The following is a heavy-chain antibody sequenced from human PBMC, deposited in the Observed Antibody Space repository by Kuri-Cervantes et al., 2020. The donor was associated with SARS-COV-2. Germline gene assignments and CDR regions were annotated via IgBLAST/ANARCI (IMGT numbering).Heavy chain of an antibody. CDR3: AKIAAAGTTGGYYFGY. V-gene: IGHV1-69*10. CDR1: GGTFSSYA. CDR2: IIPILDIG. Sequence: SVKVSCKASGGTFSSYAISWVRQAPGQGLEWMGGIIPILDIGNHAQKFQGRVTSPADKSTNTAYMELSSLRSEDTAVYYCAKIAAAGTTGGYYFGYWGQGTLVTVSS. J-gene: IGHJ4*02. D-gene: IGHD6-13*01.